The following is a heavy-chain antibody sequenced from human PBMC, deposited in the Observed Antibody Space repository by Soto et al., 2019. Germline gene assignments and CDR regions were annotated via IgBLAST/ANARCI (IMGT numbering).Heavy chain of an antibody. D-gene: IGHD2-2*01. CDR2: IWYDGSNK. CDR1: VFTFISYG. J-gene: IGHJ6*02. V-gene: IGHV3-33*01. CDR3: ARDGLGYCSSTSCPYYYYGMDV. Sequence: GWSLRLSCASSVFTFISYGMHWVRQAPGKGLEWVAVIWYDGSNKYYADSVKGRFTISRDNSKNTLYLQMNSLRAEDTAVYYCARDGLGYCSSTSCPYYYYGMDVWGQGTTVTVSS.